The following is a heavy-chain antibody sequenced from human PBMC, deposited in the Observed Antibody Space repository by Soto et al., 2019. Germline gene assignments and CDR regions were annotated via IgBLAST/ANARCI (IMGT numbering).Heavy chain of an antibody. V-gene: IGHV3-23*01. CDR1: GSTFTRYA. CDR2: VSGSGGST. D-gene: IGHD6-13*01. CDR3: ATRMVGYTFGY. J-gene: IGHJ4*02. Sequence: GGSLRLSCEAFGSTFTRYALNWACQAPGKGLEWVSGVSGSGGSTYYADSVKGRFTISRDNSKNTLYLQMNSLRAEDTAVYYCATRMVGYTFGYWGQGSLLTASS.